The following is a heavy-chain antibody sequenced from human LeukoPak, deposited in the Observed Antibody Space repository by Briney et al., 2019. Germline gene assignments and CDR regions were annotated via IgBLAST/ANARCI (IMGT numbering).Heavy chain of an antibody. CDR1: GVSFSGYY. J-gene: IGHJ5*02. CDR3: ARSSGWYDVNWFDP. D-gene: IGHD6-13*01. Sequence: PSETLSLTCAVYGVSFSGYYWSWVRQPPAKGLEWIEEINHSGSTNYNPSLKSRVTISVDTSKNQFSLKLSSVTAGDTAVYYCARSSGWYDVNWFDPWGQGTLVTVSS. CDR2: INHSGST. V-gene: IGHV4-34*01.